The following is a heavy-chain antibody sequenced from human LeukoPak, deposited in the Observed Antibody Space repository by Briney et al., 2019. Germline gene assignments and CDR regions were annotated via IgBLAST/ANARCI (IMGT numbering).Heavy chain of an antibody. CDR3: ARDPVEQPYWLFDL. CDR1: GGSISGSY. J-gene: IGHJ2*01. D-gene: IGHD1/OR15-1a*01. Sequence: SETLSLTCSVSGGSISGSYWNWIRQPPGKGLEWIGYVSYSGSTNYNPSLKSRVTISVDTSKNQFSLKLSSVTAADTAVYYCARDPVEQPYWLFDLWGRGTLVTVSS. V-gene: IGHV4-59*01. CDR2: VSYSGST.